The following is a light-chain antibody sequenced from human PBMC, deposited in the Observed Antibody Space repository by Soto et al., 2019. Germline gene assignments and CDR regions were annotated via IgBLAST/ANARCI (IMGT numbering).Light chain of an antibody. CDR1: QIITTC. CDR2: AAS. CDR3: QQLNSYPIT. J-gene: IGKJ5*01. V-gene: IGKV1-39*01. Sequence: DIQMTQSPSSLSASVGDRVTITCRASQIITTCLNWFQQKPGKAPKLLIYAASTLQSGVPSRFSGSGSGTDFTLTISSLQPEDFATYYCQQLNSYPITFGQGTRLEIK.